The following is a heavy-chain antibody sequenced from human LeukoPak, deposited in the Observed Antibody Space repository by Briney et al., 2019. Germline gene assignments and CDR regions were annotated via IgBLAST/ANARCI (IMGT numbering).Heavy chain of an antibody. CDR2: VNSGGSST. CDR1: QLTFSNYG. Sequence: GGSLRLSCAASQLTFSNYGMSWVRQAPGRGLEWVSVVNSGGSSTSYADSVKGRFTISRDNSENTVYLQMNSLRAEDTAVYYCAKRGSGRYFDYWGQGTLVTVSS. CDR3: AKRGSGRYFDY. J-gene: IGHJ4*02. D-gene: IGHD5-12*01. V-gene: IGHV3-23*03.